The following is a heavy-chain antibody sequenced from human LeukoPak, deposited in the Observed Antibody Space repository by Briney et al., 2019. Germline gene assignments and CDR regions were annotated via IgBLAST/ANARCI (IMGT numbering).Heavy chain of an antibody. CDR2: INSDGSST. D-gene: IGHD5-12*01. J-gene: IGHJ4*02. Sequence: PGGSLRLSCAASGSTLSRYWMHWVRQAPGKGLVWVSRINSDGSSTNYADSVKGRFTISRDNAKNTLYLQMNSLRAEDTAVYYCARWVDIVATTNPLTVSYFDYWGQGTLVTVSS. V-gene: IGHV3-74*01. CDR1: GSTLSRYW. CDR3: ARWVDIVATTNPLTVSYFDY.